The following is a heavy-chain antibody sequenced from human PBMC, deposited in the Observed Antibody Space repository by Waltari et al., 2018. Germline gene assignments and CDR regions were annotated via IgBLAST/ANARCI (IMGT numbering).Heavy chain of an antibody. CDR2: VGVGGVST. J-gene: IGHJ6*03. CDR1: GFTFSSYD. D-gene: IGHD4-17*01. CDR3: ARTTETTSGGYYYYYMDV. V-gene: IGHV3-23*04. Sequence: EVQLVESGGGLVQPGGSLRLSCAASGFTFSSYDMSWVRQAPGRGLEWVSSVGVGGVSTYYADSVKGRFTISRDNSKNTLDLQMNSLRAEDTAVYYCARTTETTSGGYYYYYMDVWGKGATVTVSS.